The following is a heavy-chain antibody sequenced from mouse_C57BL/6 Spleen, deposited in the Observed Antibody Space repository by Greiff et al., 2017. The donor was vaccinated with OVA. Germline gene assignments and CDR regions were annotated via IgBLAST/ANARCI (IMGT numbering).Heavy chain of an antibody. CDR3: ARYGYPPMAMDY. J-gene: IGHJ4*01. V-gene: IGHV1-55*01. CDR1: GYTFTSYW. CDR2: IYPGSGST. D-gene: IGHD1-2*01. Sequence: QVQLKQPGAELVKPGASVKMSCKASGYTFTSYWITWVKQRPGQGLEWIGDIYPGSGSTNYNEKFKSKATLTVDTSSSTAYMQLSSLTSEDSAVYYCARYGYPPMAMDYWGQGTSVTVSS.